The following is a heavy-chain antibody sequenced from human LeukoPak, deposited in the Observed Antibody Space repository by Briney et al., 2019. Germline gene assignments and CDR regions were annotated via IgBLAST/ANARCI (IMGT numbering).Heavy chain of an antibody. J-gene: IGHJ5*01. CDR2: ISADGART. Sequence: SGGSLRLSCAASGFTFGTYTMSWVRQVPGQGLEWVAGISADGARTYYAGSVQGRFTISRDNANNMLNLQLGALRADDAAVYYCAKDRGGLPHPIWFDSWGQGTMVAVSS. CDR3: AKDRGGLPHPIWFDS. D-gene: IGHD2-21*01. V-gene: IGHV3-23*01. CDR1: GFTFGTYT.